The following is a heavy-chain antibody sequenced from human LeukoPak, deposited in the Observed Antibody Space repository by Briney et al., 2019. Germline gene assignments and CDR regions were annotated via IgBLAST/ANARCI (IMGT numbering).Heavy chain of an antibody. CDR1: AFTFSDYS. V-gene: IGHV3-48*01. CDR2: ISGRSSTI. D-gene: IGHD2-15*01. Sequence: GGSLRLSCAASAFTFSDYSMNWVRQAPGKGLEWISYISGRSSTIYYADSVRGRFTISRDNAKNSMYLQMNSLRADDTAVYYCARHRRYCSGDNCYSGHDYWGQGTLVIVSS. J-gene: IGHJ4*02. CDR3: ARHRRYCSGDNCYSGHDY.